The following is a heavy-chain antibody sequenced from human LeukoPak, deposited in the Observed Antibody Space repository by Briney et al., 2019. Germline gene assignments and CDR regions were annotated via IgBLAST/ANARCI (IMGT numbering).Heavy chain of an antibody. J-gene: IGHJ5*02. Sequence: ASVKVSCKASGYTFTSYYMHWVRQAAGQGLEWMGIINPSGGSTSYAQKFQGRVTMTRDTSTSTVYMELSRLRSEDTAVYYCARARVPGWFDPWGQGTLVTVSS. CDR2: INPSGGST. CDR3: ARARVPGWFDP. D-gene: IGHD2-2*01. V-gene: IGHV1-46*01. CDR1: GYTFTSYY.